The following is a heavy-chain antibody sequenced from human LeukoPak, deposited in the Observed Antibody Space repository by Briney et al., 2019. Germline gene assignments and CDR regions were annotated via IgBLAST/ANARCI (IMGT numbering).Heavy chain of an antibody. CDR3: ARSPPLSRQYSGYDVRFDY. D-gene: IGHD5-12*01. V-gene: IGHV4-59*12. CDR1: GGSISRDY. Sequence: SETLSLTCTVSGGSISRDYWSWIRQPPGKGLEWIGYIYYSGSTYYNPSLKSRVTISVDTSKNQFSLKLSSVTAADTAVYYCARSPPLSRQYSGYDVRFDYWGQGTLVTVSS. J-gene: IGHJ4*02. CDR2: IYYSGST.